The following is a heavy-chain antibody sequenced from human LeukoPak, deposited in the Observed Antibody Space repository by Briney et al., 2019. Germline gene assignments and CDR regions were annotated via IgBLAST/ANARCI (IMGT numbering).Heavy chain of an antibody. V-gene: IGHV3-9*01. J-gene: IGHJ5*02. D-gene: IGHD3-22*01. CDR1: GFNFDDFA. CDR2: IGWNSNKI. CDR3: AHSNSAYYPNWFDP. Sequence: GGSLRLSCVASGFNFDDFAMHWIRQVPGKGLEWVAGIGWNSNKIDYVDSVKGRFTISRDNAKNSVWLQMNSLRSEDTAVYYCAHSNSAYYPNWFDPWGQGTLVTVSS.